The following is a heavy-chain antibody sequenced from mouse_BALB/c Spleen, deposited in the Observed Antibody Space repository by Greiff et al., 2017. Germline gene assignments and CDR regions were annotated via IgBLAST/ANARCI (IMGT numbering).Heavy chain of an antibody. Sequence: QVQLQQSGAELARPGASVKLSCKASGYTFTSYWMQWVKQRPGQGLEWIGAIYPGDGDTRYTQKFKGKATLTADKSSSTAYMQLSSLASEDSAVYYCARGDSMISDYWGQGTTLTVSS. CDR3: ARGDSMISDY. V-gene: IGHV1-87*01. CDR2: IYPGDGDT. J-gene: IGHJ2*01. CDR1: GYTFTSYW. D-gene: IGHD2-4*01.